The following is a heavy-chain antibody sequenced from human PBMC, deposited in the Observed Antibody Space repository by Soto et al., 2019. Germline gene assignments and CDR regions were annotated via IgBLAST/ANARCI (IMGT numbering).Heavy chain of an antibody. Sequence: PGGSLRLSCAASGFTFSTYEMNWVRQAPGKGLEWVSYISRSADTIYYADSVKGRFTIPRDNAKNSLFLQMNSLRAEDTAVYHCARQLRTSYYFFGVDAWGQGTTVTVSS. D-gene: IGHD1-26*01. CDR3: ARQLRTSYYFFGVDA. J-gene: IGHJ6*02. CDR1: GFTFSTYE. CDR2: ISRSADTI. V-gene: IGHV3-48*03.